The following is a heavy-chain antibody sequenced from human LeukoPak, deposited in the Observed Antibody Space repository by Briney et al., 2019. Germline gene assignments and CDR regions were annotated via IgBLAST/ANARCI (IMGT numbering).Heavy chain of an antibody. V-gene: IGHV1-2*04. D-gene: IGHD1-26*01. CDR1: GYTFTGYY. CDR2: INPNSGGT. CDR3: ARGFRIVGARGYFQH. Sequence: ASVKVSCKASGYTFTGYYMHWVRQAPGQGLEWMGWINPNSGGTNYAQTFQGWVTMTRDTSISTAYMELSRLRSDDTAVYYCARGFRIVGARGYFQHWGQGTLVTVSS. J-gene: IGHJ1*01.